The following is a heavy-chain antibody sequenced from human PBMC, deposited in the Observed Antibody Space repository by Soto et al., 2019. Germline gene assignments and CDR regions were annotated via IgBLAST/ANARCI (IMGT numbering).Heavy chain of an antibody. J-gene: IGHJ4*02. CDR3: ARRRWLHSHDY. CDR1: GGSISSGDYY. CDR2: IYYSGST. Sequence: LSLTCTVSGGSISSGDYYWSWIRQPPGKGLEWIGYIYYSGSTYYNPSLESRVTISVDTSKNQFSLKLSSVTAADTAVYYCARRRWLHSHDYGGQGTLVTVSS. V-gene: IGHV4-30-4*01. D-gene: IGHD5-12*01.